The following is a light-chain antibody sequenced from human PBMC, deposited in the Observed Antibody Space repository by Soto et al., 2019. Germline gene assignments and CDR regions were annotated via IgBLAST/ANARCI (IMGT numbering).Light chain of an antibody. CDR3: QQYTIWPTT. CDR1: QSVSNK. J-gene: IGKJ1*01. Sequence: ELVMTQSPATLSLSPGARATLSCRASQSVSNKLAWYQQKPGQAPSLLIYRTSTRVIGIPARFSGSGSGTEGTITISSLQSEDGEVYYCQQYTIWPTTFGQGTKVDIK. CDR2: RTS. V-gene: IGKV3-15*01.